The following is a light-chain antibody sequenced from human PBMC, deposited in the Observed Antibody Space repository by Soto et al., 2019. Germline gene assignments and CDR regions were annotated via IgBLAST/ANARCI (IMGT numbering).Light chain of an antibody. CDR2: AAS. CDR1: QDINSY. J-gene: IGKJ4*01. Sequence: QMTQSPSSLSACVGDRVTITYRASQDINSYLAWYQQKPGNAPKSLIYAASSLQTGVPSRFSGSESGTDFTLTISNLQPEDSATYYCQQYNIYPLTFGGGTKVEIK. V-gene: IGKV1D-16*01. CDR3: QQYNIYPLT.